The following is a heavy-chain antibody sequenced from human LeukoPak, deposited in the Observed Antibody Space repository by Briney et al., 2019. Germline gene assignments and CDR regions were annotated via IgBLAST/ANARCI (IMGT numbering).Heavy chain of an antibody. D-gene: IGHD3-9*01. CDR2: IKQDGSDK. CDR3: ARSHLTGYYNGFDY. J-gene: IGHJ4*02. CDR1: GFTFNSYW. Sequence: GGSLRLSCAASGFTFNSYWMTWVRQAPGKGLEWVADIKQDGSDKYYVDSVKGRFTISRDNAKNSLYLQMNSLRAEDTAVYYCARSHLTGYYNGFDYWGQGTLVTVSS. V-gene: IGHV3-7*03.